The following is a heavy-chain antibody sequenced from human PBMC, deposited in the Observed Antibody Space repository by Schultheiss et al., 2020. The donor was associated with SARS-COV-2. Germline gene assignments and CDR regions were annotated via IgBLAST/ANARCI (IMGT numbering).Heavy chain of an antibody. CDR2: IYYSGST. CDR3: ARDGGRDYYGMDV. Sequence: GSLRLSCTVSGGSISSYYWSWIRQPPGKGLEWIGYIYYSGSTNYNPSLKSRVTISVDTSKNQFSLKLSSVTAADTAVYYCARDGGRDYYGMDVWGQGTTVTVSS. V-gene: IGHV4-59*01. D-gene: IGHD3-3*01. J-gene: IGHJ6*02. CDR1: GGSISSYY.